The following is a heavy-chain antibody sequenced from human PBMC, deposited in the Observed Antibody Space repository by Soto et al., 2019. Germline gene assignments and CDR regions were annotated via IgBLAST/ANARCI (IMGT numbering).Heavy chain of an antibody. CDR3: ESGYNTGWYGFDY. CDR2: IYYSGSN. CDR1: GGSVTSGSYY. V-gene: IGHV4-61*01. Sequence: SETLSLSCTVSGGSVTSGSYYWSWVRQPPGKGLEWIGYIYYSGSNNYNPSRKSRVTRSIDASRNQFSLNLSSVTPADTAVYYCESGYNTGWYGFDYWGQGTLVTVSS. J-gene: IGHJ4*02. D-gene: IGHD6-19*01.